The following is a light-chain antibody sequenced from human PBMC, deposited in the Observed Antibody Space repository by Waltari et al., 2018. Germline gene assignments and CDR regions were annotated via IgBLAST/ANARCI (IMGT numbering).Light chain of an antibody. CDR1: GSNIGAGSD. Sequence: QSVLTQPPSVSGAPGQRVTISRTGSGSNIGAGSDTHWYQQLPGKAPRLLIYGGNTRPLGVPDRFFGSQSGTSASLAITGLQAEDEGDCYCQSYDTSLSVVFGGGTKLTVL. CDR3: QSYDTSLSVV. CDR2: GGN. V-gene: IGLV1-40*01. J-gene: IGLJ2*01.